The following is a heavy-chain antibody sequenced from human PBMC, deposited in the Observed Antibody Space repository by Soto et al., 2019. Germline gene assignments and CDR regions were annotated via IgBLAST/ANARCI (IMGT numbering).Heavy chain of an antibody. CDR1: GGSISSGGYY. V-gene: IGHV4-31*03. CDR2: IYYSGST. CDR3: ARGTLEYSSASGVGWFDP. J-gene: IGHJ5*02. Sequence: QVQLQESGPGLVKPSQTLSLTCTVSGGSISSGGYYWSWIRQPPGKGLEWIGYIYYSGSTYYNPSLKSRVTISVDTAKKQFSPKMNSVTAADTAVYDWARGTLEYSSASGVGWFDPWGQGTLVTVSS. D-gene: IGHD6-6*01.